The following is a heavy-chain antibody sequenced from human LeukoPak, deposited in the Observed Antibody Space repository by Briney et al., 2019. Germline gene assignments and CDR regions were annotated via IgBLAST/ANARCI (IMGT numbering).Heavy chain of an antibody. CDR3: TRVHRAIAAAGDEGFDY. CDR2: PYYGGAT. CDR1: GGSISSYY. Sequence: SETLSLTCTVSGGSISSYYWSWIRQPPGEGLEWIGFPYYGGATKYSPSLQSRVTISLDPSRSRFSLKLTSVTAADTAVYYCTRVHRAIAAAGDEGFDYWGQGTLVTVSS. D-gene: IGHD6-13*01. J-gene: IGHJ4*02. V-gene: IGHV4-59*01.